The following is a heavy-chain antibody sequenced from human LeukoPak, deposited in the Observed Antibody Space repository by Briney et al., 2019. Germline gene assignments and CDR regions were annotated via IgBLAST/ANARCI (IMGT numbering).Heavy chain of an antibody. CDR3: ARDRVAAAAVDY. V-gene: IGHV1-69*04. CDR1: GGTFSSYA. D-gene: IGHD6-13*01. Sequence: SVKVSCKASGGTFSSYAISRVRQAPGQGLEWMGRIIPILGIANYAQKFQGRVTITADKSTSTAYMELSSLRSEDTAVYHCARDRVAAAAVDYWGQGTLVTVSS. J-gene: IGHJ4*02. CDR2: IIPILGIA.